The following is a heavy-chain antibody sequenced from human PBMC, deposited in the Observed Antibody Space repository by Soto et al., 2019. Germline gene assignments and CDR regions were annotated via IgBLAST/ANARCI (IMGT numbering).Heavy chain of an antibody. D-gene: IGHD3-22*01. J-gene: IGHJ3*02. CDR2: IYYSGST. Sequence: QVQLQESGPGLVKPSQTLSLTCTVSGGSISSGDYYWSWFRQPPGKGLEWIGYIYYSGSTYYNPSLKSRVTISVDTSKDQFSLKLISVTAADTAVYYCARDSSGYNAFDIWGQGTMVTVSS. V-gene: IGHV4-30-4*01. CDR3: ARDSSGYNAFDI. CDR1: GGSISSGDYY.